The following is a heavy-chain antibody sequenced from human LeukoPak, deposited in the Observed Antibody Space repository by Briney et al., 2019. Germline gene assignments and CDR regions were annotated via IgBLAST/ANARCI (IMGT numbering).Heavy chain of an antibody. V-gene: IGHV4-59*01. CDR1: GGSISSYY. Sequence: PSETLSLTCTVSGGSISSYYWSWIRQPPGKGLEWIGYIYYSGSTNYNPALKSRVTISVDTSKNQFSLILTSVTAADTAVYYCARKQWVPYYFDYWGQGTLVTVSS. CDR2: IYYSGST. J-gene: IGHJ4*02. D-gene: IGHD6-19*01. CDR3: ARKQWVPYYFDY.